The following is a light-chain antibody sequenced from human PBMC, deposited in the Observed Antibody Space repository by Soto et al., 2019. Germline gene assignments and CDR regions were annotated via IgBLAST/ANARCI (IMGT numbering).Light chain of an antibody. CDR2: EVS. CDR1: SSDVGGYKY. J-gene: IGLJ2*01. CDR3: SSYTSSTILPVV. V-gene: IGLV2-14*01. Sequence: QSALTQPASVYGSPGQSITISCTGTSSDVGGYKYVSWYQQLPGKAPKLMIYEVSNRPSGVSNRFSGSKSGNTASLTVSGLQPEDEADYHCSSYTSSTILPVVFGVGTKLTVL.